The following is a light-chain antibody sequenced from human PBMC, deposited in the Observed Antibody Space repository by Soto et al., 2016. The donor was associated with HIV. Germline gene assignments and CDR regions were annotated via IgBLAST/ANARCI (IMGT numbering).Light chain of an antibody. V-gene: IGLV3-1*01. CDR2: ENN. J-gene: IGLJ1*01. Sequence: SYELTQPLSVSVSLGQTASITCSGANLWDKYVYWYQQKPGQSPLLVIQENNRRPSGVPERFSGSNSWGTATLTITGTQAMDEGDYYCQVWDIKDYIFGPGTKVTVL. CDR3: QVWDIKDYI. CDR1: NLWDKY.